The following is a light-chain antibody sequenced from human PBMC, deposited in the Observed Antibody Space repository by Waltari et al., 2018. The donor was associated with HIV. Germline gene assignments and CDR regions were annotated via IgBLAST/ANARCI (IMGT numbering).Light chain of an antibody. CDR2: GAS. CDR1: QTVTSNY. V-gene: IGKV3-20*01. Sequence: EIVLTQSPDTLSLSPGKRATLSCRASQTVTSNYLAWYQHKPGQAPRLLVYGASSRAAGIADRFSGSGSGTDFTLIISRVEPEDSAVFYCQQYGDSPFTFGPGTKVEIK. J-gene: IGKJ3*01. CDR3: QQYGDSPFT.